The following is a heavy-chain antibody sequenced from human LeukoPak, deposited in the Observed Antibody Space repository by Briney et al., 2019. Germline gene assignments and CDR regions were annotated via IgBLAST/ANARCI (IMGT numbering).Heavy chain of an antibody. D-gene: IGHD6-13*01. CDR3: ARGPYSSSWYEYYYYYGMDV. CDR1: GGSFSGYY. V-gene: IGHV4-34*01. Sequence: SETLSLTRAVYGGSFSGYYWSWIRQPPGKGLEWIGEINHSGSTNYNPSLKSRVTISVDTSRNQFSLKLSSVTAADTAVYYCARGPYSSSWYEYYYYYGMDVWGQGTTVTVSS. J-gene: IGHJ6*02. CDR2: INHSGST.